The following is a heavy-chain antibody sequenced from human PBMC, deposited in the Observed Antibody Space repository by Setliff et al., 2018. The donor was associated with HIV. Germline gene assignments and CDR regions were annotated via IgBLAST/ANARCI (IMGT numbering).Heavy chain of an antibody. Sequence: GGSLRLSCAASGFTFSTNAMNWVRQAPGKGLEWVSGISAGGGSTYYADSVKGRFTISRDNSKNTLYMQMNNLRAEDTAVYYCAREGGSSGYCGYFDYWGQGTLVTVSS. J-gene: IGHJ4*02. V-gene: IGHV3-23*01. CDR3: AREGGSSGYCGYFDY. CDR1: GFTFSTNA. D-gene: IGHD3-22*01. CDR2: ISAGGGST.